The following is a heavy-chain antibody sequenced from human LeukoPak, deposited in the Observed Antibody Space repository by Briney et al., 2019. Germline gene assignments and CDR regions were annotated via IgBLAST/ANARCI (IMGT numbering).Heavy chain of an antibody. V-gene: IGHV4-4*07. CDR3: VRDPTTVTTFFDL. J-gene: IGHJ5*01. CDR2: IYKSMYSGGST. Sequence: SETLSLTCTVSGDSIGAYYWSWIRQPAGKGLEWIGRIYKSMYSGGSTDYNPSLKSRVTMSVDTSKNRLSLKLSSLTAADTAVYYCVRDPTTVTTFFDLWGQGTLVTVSS. D-gene: IGHD4-17*01. CDR1: GDSIGAYY.